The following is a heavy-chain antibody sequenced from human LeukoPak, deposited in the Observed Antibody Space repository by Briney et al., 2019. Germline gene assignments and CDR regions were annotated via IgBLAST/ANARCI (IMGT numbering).Heavy chain of an antibody. V-gene: IGHV4-34*01. CDR3: ARRPYYSGGSCYGYYFDY. Sequence: SETLSPTCAVYGGSFSGYYWSWIRQPPGKGLEWIGEINNSGSTNYNPSLKSRVTISVDTSKNQFSLKLSSVTAADTAVYYCARRPYYSGGSCYGYYFDYWGQGTLVTVSS. CDR1: GGSFSGYY. CDR2: INNSGST. J-gene: IGHJ4*02. D-gene: IGHD2-15*01.